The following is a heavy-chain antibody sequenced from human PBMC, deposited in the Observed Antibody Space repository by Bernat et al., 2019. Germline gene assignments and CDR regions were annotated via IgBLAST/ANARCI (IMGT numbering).Heavy chain of an antibody. CDR1: GFTFSSYA. J-gene: IGHJ4*02. CDR2: ISYDGSNK. Sequence: QVQLVESGGGVVQPGRSLRLSCAASGFTFSSYAMHWVRQAPGKVLEWVAVISYDGSNKYYADSVKGRFTISRDNSKNTLYLQMNSLRAEDTVVYYCARDSFTEAAAGIFWASYWGQGTLVTVSS. V-gene: IGHV3-30-3*01. D-gene: IGHD6-13*01. CDR3: ARDSFTEAAAGIFWASY.